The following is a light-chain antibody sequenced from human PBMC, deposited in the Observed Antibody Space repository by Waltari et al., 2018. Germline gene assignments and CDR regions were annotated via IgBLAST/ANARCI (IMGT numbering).Light chain of an antibody. Sequence: SSDLTQDPAVTVALGQTVRITCQGDSLRSSYTTWYQQKPGQAPLFVIYARDRRPAGVPERFSASSSGNSASLIITGAQAEDEGDYYCHSRDTSGDYVLFGGGTRLTV. J-gene: IGLJ2*01. CDR2: ARD. V-gene: IGLV3-19*01. CDR3: HSRDTSGDYVL. CDR1: SLRSSY.